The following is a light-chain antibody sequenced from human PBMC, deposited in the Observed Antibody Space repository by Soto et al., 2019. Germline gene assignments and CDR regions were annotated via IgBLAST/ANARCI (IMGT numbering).Light chain of an antibody. CDR2: GAA. CDR1: HSVSSN. J-gene: IGKJ1*01. Sequence: EIVMTQSPATLSVSPGERATLSCRASHSVSSNLAWYQQKPGQAPRLLIYGAATRATGIPARFGGSGSGTEFTLTISSLQSEDFAFYYCQQYNNWPWTFGQGTKVEIK. CDR3: QQYNNWPWT. V-gene: IGKV3-15*01.